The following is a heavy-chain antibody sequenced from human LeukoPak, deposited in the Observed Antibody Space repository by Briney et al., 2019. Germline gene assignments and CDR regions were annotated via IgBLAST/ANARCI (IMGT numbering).Heavy chain of an antibody. D-gene: IGHD5-24*01. Sequence: ASVKVSCKVSGYTLSELFMHWVRQAPGKGLEWMGGFDLEDGETIYVQKFQGRVTMTEDTSTDTAYMELSSLRSDDTAVYFCAAGEVGQLFDYWGQGTLVTVSS. CDR2: FDLEDGET. V-gene: IGHV1-24*01. CDR3: AAGEVGQLFDY. J-gene: IGHJ4*02. CDR1: GYTLSELF.